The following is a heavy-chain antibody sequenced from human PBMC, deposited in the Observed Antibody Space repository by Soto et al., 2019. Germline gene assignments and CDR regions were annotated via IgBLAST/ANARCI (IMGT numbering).Heavy chain of an antibody. J-gene: IGHJ6*02. Sequence: TLSLTCTVSGGSISSGDYYWSWIRQPPGKGLEWIGYIYYSGSTYYNPSLKSRVTISVDTSKNQFSLKLSSVTAADTAVYYCARDNILGILYGGMDVWGQGTTVTASS. D-gene: IGHD3-3*01. V-gene: IGHV4-30-4*01. CDR3: ARDNILGILYGGMDV. CDR1: GGSISSGDYY. CDR2: IYYSGST.